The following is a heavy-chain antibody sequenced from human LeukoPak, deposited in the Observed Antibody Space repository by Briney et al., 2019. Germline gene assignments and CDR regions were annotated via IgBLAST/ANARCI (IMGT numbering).Heavy chain of an antibody. CDR3: AREIPGELNAFDI. J-gene: IGHJ3*02. Sequence: GGSLRLSCVASGFTFSSYWMTWVRQAPGRGLERVANIKEDGSRTYYMDSVKGRFTISRDNAKSSLYLQMNSLRAEDTAVYYCAREIPGELNAFDIWGQGTMVTVSS. D-gene: IGHD2-2*01. CDR1: GFTFSSYW. V-gene: IGHV3-7*01. CDR2: IKEDGSRT.